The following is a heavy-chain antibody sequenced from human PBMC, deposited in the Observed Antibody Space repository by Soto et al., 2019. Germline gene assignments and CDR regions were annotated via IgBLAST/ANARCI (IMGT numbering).Heavy chain of an antibody. J-gene: IGHJ4*02. CDR2: IIPIFGTA. CDR3: ARVFISTYYDFWSGYYTL. D-gene: IGHD3-3*01. CDR1: GGTFSSYA. V-gene: IGHV1-69*06. Sequence: ASVKVSCKASGGTFSSYAISWVRQAPGQGLEWMGGIIPIFGTANYAQKFQGRVTITADKSTSTAYMELSSLRSEDTAVYYCARVFISTYYDFWSGYYTLWGQGILVTVSS.